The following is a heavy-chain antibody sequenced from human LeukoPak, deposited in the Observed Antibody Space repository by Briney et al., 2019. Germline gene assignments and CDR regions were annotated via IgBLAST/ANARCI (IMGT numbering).Heavy chain of an antibody. D-gene: IGHD3-3*01. CDR3: AREGLEWLFKGYYYYYMDV. J-gene: IGHJ6*03. V-gene: IGHV4-34*01. CDR1: GGSFSGCY. CDR2: INHSGST. Sequence: KPSETLSLTCAVYGGSFSGCYWSWIRQPPGKGLEWIGEINHSGSTNYNPSLKSRVTISVDTSKNQFSLKLSSVTAADTAVYYCAREGLEWLFKGYYYYYMDVWGKGTTVTVSS.